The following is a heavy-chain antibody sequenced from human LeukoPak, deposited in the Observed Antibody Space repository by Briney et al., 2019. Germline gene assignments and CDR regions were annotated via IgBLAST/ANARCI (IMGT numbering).Heavy chain of an antibody. CDR1: GGSISSGDYY. D-gene: IGHD3-10*01. Sequence: PSQTLSLTCTVSGGSISSGDYYWSWIRQPPGKGLEWIGYIYYSGSTYYNPSLKSRVTISVDTSKNQFSLKLSSVTAADTAVYYRARGSGSYNDAFDIWGQGTMVTVSS. J-gene: IGHJ3*02. CDR3: ARGSGSYNDAFDI. V-gene: IGHV4-30-4*01. CDR2: IYYSGST.